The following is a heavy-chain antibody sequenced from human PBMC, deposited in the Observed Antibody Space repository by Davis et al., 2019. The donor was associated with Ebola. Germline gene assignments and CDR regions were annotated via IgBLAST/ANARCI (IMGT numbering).Heavy chain of an antibody. CDR3: ARHRRTGYYYIFDY. D-gene: IGHD3-22*01. Sequence: MPSETLSLTCTVSGGSIDSHYWSWIRQPPGKGLEWLGYIYYGGTTKYNPSLKSRVTFSGDTSMNRLSLELRSVTAADTAVYYCARHRRTGYYYIFDYWGQGTLVTVSS. CDR1: GGSIDSHY. CDR2: IYYGGTT. V-gene: IGHV4-59*08. J-gene: IGHJ4*02.